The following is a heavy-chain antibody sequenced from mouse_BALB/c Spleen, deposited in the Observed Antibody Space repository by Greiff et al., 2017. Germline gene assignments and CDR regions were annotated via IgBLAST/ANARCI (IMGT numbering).Heavy chain of an antibody. J-gene: IGHJ4*01. Sequence: EVQLVESGPGLVKPSQSLSLTCTVTGYSITSDYAWNWIRQFPGNKLEWMGYISYSGSTSYNPSFKSRTSITRDTSKNRFFLQLNSVTTEDTATYYCAGRLRRGGRAMDYWGEGTTVTVSS. CDR1: GYSITSDYA. CDR3: AGRLRRGGRAMDY. V-gene: IGHV3-2*02. D-gene: IGHD2-4*01. CDR2: ISYSGST.